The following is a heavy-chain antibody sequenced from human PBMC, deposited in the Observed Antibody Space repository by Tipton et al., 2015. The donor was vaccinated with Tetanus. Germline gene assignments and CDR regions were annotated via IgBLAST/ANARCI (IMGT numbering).Heavy chain of an antibody. Sequence: GLVKPLETLSLTCTVSGGSISGYYWSWIRQPPGKGLEWIGYIHYSGDTNYNYNPSLQSRLTISVDTSKNQFSLKLSSVTAADTAVYYCARPHFQYWYFDLWGRGTLVTGSS. CDR3: ARPHFQYWYFDL. CDR1: GGSISGYY. V-gene: IGHV4-59*08. J-gene: IGHJ2*01. CDR2: IHYSGDT.